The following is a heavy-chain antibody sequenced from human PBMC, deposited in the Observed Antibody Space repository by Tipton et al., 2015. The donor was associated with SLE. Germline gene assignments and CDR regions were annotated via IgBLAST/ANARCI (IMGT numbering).Heavy chain of an antibody. CDR2: IYYIGST. V-gene: IGHV4-59*07. Sequence: TLSLTCTVSGGSISSYYWSWIRQPPGKGLEWIGYIYYIGSTNYNPSLKSRVTISVDTSKNQFSLKLSSVTAADTAVYYCARCSGYYGMDVWGHGTTVTVSS. D-gene: IGHD2-15*01. CDR1: GGSISSYY. J-gene: IGHJ6*02. CDR3: ARCSGYYGMDV.